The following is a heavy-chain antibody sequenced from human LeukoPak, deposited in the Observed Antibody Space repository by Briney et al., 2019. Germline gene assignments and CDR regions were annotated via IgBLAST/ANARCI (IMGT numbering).Heavy chain of an antibody. CDR3: AREGIYYDTGFDY. J-gene: IGHJ4*02. CDR1: GFTFSSYA. V-gene: IGHV3-30-3*01. Sequence: GGSLRLSCAASGFTFSSYAMHWVRQAPGKGLEWVAVISYDGSNKYYADSVKGRFTISRDSSKNTLYLQMNSLRAEDTAVYYCAREGIYYDTGFDYWGQGTLVTVSS. D-gene: IGHD3-22*01. CDR2: ISYDGSNK.